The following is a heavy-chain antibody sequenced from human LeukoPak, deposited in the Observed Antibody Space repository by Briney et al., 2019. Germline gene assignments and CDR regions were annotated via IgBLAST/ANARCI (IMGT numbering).Heavy chain of an antibody. CDR2: IKSKTDGGTT. CDR3: TTDGEDDSSGFYSDY. J-gene: IGHJ4*02. CDR1: GGSFSGYY. Sequence: ETLSLTCAVYGGSFSGYYWSWIRQPPGKGLEWVGRIKSKTDGGTTDYAALVKGRFTISRDDSKNMLYLQMNSLKTEDTAVYYCTTDGEDDSSGFYSDYWGQGTLVTVSS. D-gene: IGHD3-22*01. V-gene: IGHV3-15*01.